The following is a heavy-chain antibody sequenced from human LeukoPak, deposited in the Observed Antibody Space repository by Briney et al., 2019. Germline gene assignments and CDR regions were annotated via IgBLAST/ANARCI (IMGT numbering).Heavy chain of an antibody. D-gene: IGHD2-2*01. Sequence: PGGSLRLSCAASGFTFSTYDMGCVRQAPGKGLEWVSVISGSGAGTNYANSVKGRFTISRDNSKNTLYLQMNSLRAEDTALYYCAKDLIQPGHYLDYWGQGALVTVSS. V-gene: IGHV3-23*01. J-gene: IGHJ4*02. CDR3: AKDLIQPGHYLDY. CDR1: GFTFSTYD. CDR2: ISGSGAGT.